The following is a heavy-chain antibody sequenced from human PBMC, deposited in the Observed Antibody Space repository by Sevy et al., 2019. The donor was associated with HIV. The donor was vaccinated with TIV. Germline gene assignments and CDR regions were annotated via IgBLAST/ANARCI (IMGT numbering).Heavy chain of an antibody. D-gene: IGHD2-15*01. CDR2: ISGSGRST. CDR3: AKGYCSGGSCPRDYYYYGMDV. V-gene: IGHV3-23*01. Sequence: GGSLRLSCAASGFTFTSYAMNWVHQAPGKGLDWDSSISGSGRSTYYADSVEGRFTISRDNSKNTLSLQMNSLRADDTAVYYCAKGYCSGGSCPRDYYYYGMDVWGQGTTVTVSS. CDR1: GFTFTSYA. J-gene: IGHJ6*02.